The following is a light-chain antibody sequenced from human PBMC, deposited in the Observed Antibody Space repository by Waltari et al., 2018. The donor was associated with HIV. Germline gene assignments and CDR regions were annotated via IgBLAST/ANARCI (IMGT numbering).Light chain of an antibody. Sequence: QSALTQSRSVSGSPGQSITISCTGTIKDVGAYNYVSWYQQHPGRAPKLLIYDLNRRPSGVPDRFSGSKSGNTASLSISGLQAEDEADYYCCSSAGRDIFVFGTGTKVTVL. CDR1: IKDVGAYNY. J-gene: IGLJ1*01. CDR2: DLN. V-gene: IGLV2-11*01. CDR3: CSSAGRDIFV.